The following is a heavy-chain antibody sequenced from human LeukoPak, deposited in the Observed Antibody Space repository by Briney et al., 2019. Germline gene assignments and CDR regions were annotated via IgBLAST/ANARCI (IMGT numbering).Heavy chain of an antibody. CDR1: GGSFSGYY. V-gene: IGHV4-34*01. D-gene: IGHD3-22*01. Sequence: SETLSLTCAVYGGSFSGYYWSWIRQPPGKGLEWIGEINHSGSTNYNPSLKSRVTISVDTSKNQFSLKLSSVTAADTAVYYCATSSYDSSGYYYDLPWGQGTLVTVSS. CDR2: INHSGST. J-gene: IGHJ5*02. CDR3: ATSSYDSSGYYYDLP.